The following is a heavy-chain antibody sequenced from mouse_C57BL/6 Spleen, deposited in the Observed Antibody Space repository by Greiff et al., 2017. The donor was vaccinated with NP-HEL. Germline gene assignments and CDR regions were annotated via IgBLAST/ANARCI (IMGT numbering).Heavy chain of an antibody. Sequence: EVKLVESGGDLVKPGGSLKLSCAASGFTFSSYGMSWVRQTPDKRLEWVATISSGGSYTYYPDSVKGRFTISRDNAKNTLYLQMSSLKSEDTAMYYCARHNPRIYYDYDGVFAYWGQGTLVTVSA. CDR1: GFTFSSYG. V-gene: IGHV5-6*01. D-gene: IGHD2-4*01. CDR3: ARHNPRIYYDYDGVFAY. CDR2: ISSGGSYT. J-gene: IGHJ3*01.